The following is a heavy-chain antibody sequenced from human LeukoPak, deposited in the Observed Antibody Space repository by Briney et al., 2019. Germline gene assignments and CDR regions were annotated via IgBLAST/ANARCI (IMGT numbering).Heavy chain of an antibody. CDR1: GFTFSSYS. J-gene: IGHJ4*02. V-gene: IGHV3-21*01. CDR2: ISSSSSYI. D-gene: IGHD6-13*01. Sequence: GGSLRLSCAASGFTFSSYSMNWVRQAPGKGLEWVSSISSSSSYIYYADSVKGRFTISRDNSKNTLYLQMNSLRAEDTAVYYCAKDPSSSWYLSFDYWGQGTLVTVSS. CDR3: AKDPSSSWYLSFDY.